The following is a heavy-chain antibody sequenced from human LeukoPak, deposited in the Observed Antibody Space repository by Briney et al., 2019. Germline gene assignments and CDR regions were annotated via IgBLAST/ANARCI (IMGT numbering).Heavy chain of an antibody. D-gene: IGHD6-6*01. CDR2: ISSGSRYI. CDR3: ARARPIDY. J-gene: IGHJ4*02. CDR1: GFTFSTYS. Sequence: GGSLRLSCAASGFTFSTYSMNWVRQAPGKGLEWVSYISSGSRYIYYADSLKGRFTISRDDAENSLYLQMNNLGADDTAVYYCARARPIDYWGQGALVTVSS. V-gene: IGHV3-21*01.